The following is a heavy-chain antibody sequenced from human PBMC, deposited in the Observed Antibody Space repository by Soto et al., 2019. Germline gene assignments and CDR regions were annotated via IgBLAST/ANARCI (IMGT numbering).Heavy chain of an antibody. CDR2: INHSGST. D-gene: IGHD6-6*01. Sequence: QVQLQQWGAGLLKPSETLSRTCAVYGGSFSDYYWSGIRQPPGKGLEWIGEINHSGSTNYNPSRKRRVTISVDTSKTQLSLKLSAVTAADTAVYYCARDGGRAAPTFREHYYYGMDVWCQGTTVTVS. CDR3: ARDGGRAAPTFREHYYYGMDV. CDR1: GGSFSDYY. J-gene: IGHJ6*02. V-gene: IGHV4-34*01.